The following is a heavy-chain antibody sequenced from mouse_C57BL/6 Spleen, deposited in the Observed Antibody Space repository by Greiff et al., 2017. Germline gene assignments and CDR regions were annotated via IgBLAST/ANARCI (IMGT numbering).Heavy chain of an antibody. CDR2: IYPGSGST. V-gene: IGHV1-55*01. J-gene: IGHJ2*01. D-gene: IGHD1-1*01. CDR1: GYTFTSYW. Sequence: QVQLQQPGTELVKPGASVKMSCKASGYTFTSYWITWVKQRPGQGLEWIGDIYPGSGSTNYNEKFKSKATLTVDTSSSTAYMQLSSLTSEDSAVYYCARTYYGSPYYFDYWGQGTTLTVSS. CDR3: ARTYYGSPYYFDY.